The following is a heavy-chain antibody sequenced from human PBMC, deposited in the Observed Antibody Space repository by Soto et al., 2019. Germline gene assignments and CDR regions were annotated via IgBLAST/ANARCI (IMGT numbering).Heavy chain of an antibody. V-gene: IGHV5-10-1*03. CDR3: AIHLSARDDFAL. D-gene: IGHD3-10*01. CDR2: IDPSDAQI. CDR1: GYRFNDYW. Sequence: EVQLVQSGAEVKKPGESLKISCRGTGYRFNDYWISWVRQMHGKGLEWMGRIDPSDAQIRYRPSFQGHITISLDKSVSTAYLQWTSLKASDTAIYFCAIHLSARDDFALCGRGTLVTVSS. J-gene: IGHJ2*01.